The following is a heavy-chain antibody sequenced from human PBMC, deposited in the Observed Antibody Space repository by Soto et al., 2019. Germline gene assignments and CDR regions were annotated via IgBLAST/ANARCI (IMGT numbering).Heavy chain of an antibody. D-gene: IGHD3-22*01. CDR3: ARGTHYYDSIGYSHFFDY. J-gene: IGHJ4*02. CDR2: ISSSSSYI. Sequence: PGGSLRLSCAASGFAFYYYNMNWVRQAPGRGLEWVSSISSSSSYIYYADSVKGRFTISRNNAKNSLYLQMNSLRAEDTAVYYCARGTHYYDSIGYSHFFDYWGQGTLVTVSS. CDR1: GFAFYYYN. V-gene: IGHV3-21*01.